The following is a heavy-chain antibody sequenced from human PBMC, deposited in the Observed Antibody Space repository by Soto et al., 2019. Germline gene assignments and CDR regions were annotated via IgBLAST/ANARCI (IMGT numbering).Heavy chain of an antibody. D-gene: IGHD4-17*01. V-gene: IGHV1-18*01. CDR1: GYNFTSYG. CDR2: ISPHNDRT. CDR3: ARKGDYEGSWFDP. J-gene: IGHJ5*02. Sequence: ASVKVSCKASGYNFTSYGISWVRQAPGQGLEWMGWISPHNDRTKYARRFQGRVTITADKSTSTAYMELSSLRSEDTAVYYCARKGDYEGSWFDPWGQGTLVTVSS.